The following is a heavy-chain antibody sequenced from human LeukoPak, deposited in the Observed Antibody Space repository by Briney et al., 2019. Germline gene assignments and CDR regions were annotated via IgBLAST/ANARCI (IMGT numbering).Heavy chain of an antibody. CDR3: AKGGSYYELDY. CDR1: GFTFEDYA. CDR2: ISWNSGSI. J-gene: IGHJ4*02. Sequence: PGGSLRLSCVASGFTFEDYAMHWVRQAPGKGLEWVSGISWNSGSIGYADSVKGRFTISRDNAKNSLYVQMNSLRAEDMALYYCAKGGSYYELDYWGRGTLVTVSS. D-gene: IGHD1-26*01. V-gene: IGHV3-9*03.